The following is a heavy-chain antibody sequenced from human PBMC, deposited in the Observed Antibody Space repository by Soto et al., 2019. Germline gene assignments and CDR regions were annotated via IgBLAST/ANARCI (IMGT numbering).Heavy chain of an antibody. CDR1: GSSISTHY. J-gene: IGHJ4*02. V-gene: IGHV4-4*07. CDR2: ISNGGST. CDR3: AREYSSSRHFDN. Sequence: SDTLSLTCPVTGSSISTHYWTWIRQPAGKGLDWIGRISNGGSTHYNPSLKSRLTMSLDTSKNQFSLTLNSVTAADTAVYYCAREYSSSRHFDNWGQGTLVTVSP. D-gene: IGHD6-6*01.